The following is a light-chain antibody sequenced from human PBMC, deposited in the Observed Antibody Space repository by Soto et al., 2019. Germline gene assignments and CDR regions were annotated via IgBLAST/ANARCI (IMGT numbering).Light chain of an antibody. CDR3: CSYAGTYTFV. CDR1: SSDVGGYTY. Sequence: HSVLTQPRSVSGSPGQSVTISCTGTSSDVGGYTYVSWYQQHPGRAPKLMIFDVSKRPSGVPDRFSGSKSGNTASLTISGLQAEDEADYYCCSYAGTYTFVFGTGTQLTVL. CDR2: DVS. V-gene: IGLV2-11*01. J-gene: IGLJ7*01.